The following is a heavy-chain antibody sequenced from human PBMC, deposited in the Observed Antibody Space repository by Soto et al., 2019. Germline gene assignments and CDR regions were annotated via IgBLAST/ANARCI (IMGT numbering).Heavy chain of an antibody. D-gene: IGHD6-19*01. Sequence: GGSLRLSCAASGFTFSSYGMHWVRQAPGKGLEWVAVISYDGSNKYYADSVKGRFTISRDNSKNTLYLQMNSLRAEDTAVYYCAKEGFKLSRYSSGWPDYWGQGTLVTVSS. J-gene: IGHJ4*02. CDR1: GFTFSSYG. CDR2: ISYDGSNK. CDR3: AKEGFKLSRYSSGWPDY. V-gene: IGHV3-30*18.